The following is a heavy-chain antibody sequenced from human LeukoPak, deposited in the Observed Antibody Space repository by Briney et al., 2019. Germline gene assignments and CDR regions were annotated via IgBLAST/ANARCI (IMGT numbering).Heavy chain of an antibody. D-gene: IGHD1-26*01. V-gene: IGHV3-11*04. J-gene: IGHJ5*02. CDR2: ISSSGSTI. CDR1: EFTLSNYW. Sequence: GGSLRLSCAASEFTLSNYWMSWVRQAPGKGLEWVSYISSSGSTIYYADSVKGRFTISRDNAKNSLYLQMNSLRAEDTAVYYCARESHEGATRAYNWFDPWGQGTLVTVSS. CDR3: ARESHEGATRAYNWFDP.